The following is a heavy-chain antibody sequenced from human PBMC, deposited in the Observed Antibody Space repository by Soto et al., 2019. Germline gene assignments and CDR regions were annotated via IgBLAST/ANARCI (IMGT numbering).Heavy chain of an antibody. Sequence: GGSLRLSCVASGLTVSSNYMSWVRQAPGKGLEWVSLLSSGGTTLYADSVQGRFIISRDTSKNTLFLQMNSLRADDSAVYYCARALHYFDSSGYLFDYWGQGILVTVSS. CDR1: GLTVSSNY. CDR2: LSSGGTT. J-gene: IGHJ4*02. V-gene: IGHV3-53*01. D-gene: IGHD3-22*01. CDR3: ARALHYFDSSGYLFDY.